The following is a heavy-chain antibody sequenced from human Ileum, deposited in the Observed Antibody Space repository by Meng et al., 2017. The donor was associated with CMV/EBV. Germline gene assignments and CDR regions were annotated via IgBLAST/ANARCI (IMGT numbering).Heavy chain of an antibody. CDR2: INPNGGGT. CDR3: AREGFAAGKGNWFDP. D-gene: IGHD6-13*01. CDR1: GYTFTGYY. J-gene: IGHJ5*02. Sequence: SGYTFTGYYMRWVRQAAGQGLEWMGWINPNGGGTNYAQKFQGRVTMTRDTSISTAYMELSRLRSDDTAVYYCAREGFAAGKGNWFDPWGQGTLVTVSS. V-gene: IGHV1-2*02.